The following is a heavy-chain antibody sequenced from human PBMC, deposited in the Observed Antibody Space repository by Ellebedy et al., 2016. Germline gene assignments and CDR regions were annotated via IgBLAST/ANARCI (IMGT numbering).Heavy chain of an antibody. V-gene: IGHV3-53*01. CDR3: ARVKSSGRLGAFDY. J-gene: IGHJ4*02. D-gene: IGHD6-19*01. Sequence: GESLKISXAASGFTVSSNYMSWVRQAPGKGLEWVSVIYSGGSTYYADSVKGRFTISRDNSKNTLYLQMNSLRAEDTAVYYCARVKSSGRLGAFDYWGQGTLVTVSS. CDR1: GFTVSSNY. CDR2: IYSGGST.